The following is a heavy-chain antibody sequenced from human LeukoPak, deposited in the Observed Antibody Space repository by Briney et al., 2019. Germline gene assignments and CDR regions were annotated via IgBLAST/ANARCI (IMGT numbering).Heavy chain of an antibody. J-gene: IGHJ4*02. CDR3: ARDFYGSGSYYVQDY. Sequence: GGSLRLSCAASGFTFSSYWMSWVRQAPGKGLEWVAVISYDGSNKYYADSVKGRFTISRDNSKNTLYLQMNSLRAEDTAVYYCARDFYGSGSYYVQDYWGQGTLVTVSS. CDR2: ISYDGSNK. CDR1: GFTFSSYW. D-gene: IGHD3-10*01. V-gene: IGHV3-30*03.